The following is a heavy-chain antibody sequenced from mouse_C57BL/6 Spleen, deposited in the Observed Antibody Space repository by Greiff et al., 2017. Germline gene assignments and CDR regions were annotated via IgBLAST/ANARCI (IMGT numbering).Heavy chain of an antibody. V-gene: IGHV1-69*01. Sequence: QVQLQQPGAELVMPGASVKLSCKASGYTFTSYWMHWVKQRPGQGLEWIGEIDPSDSYTNYNQKFKGKSTLTVDKSSSTAYMQLSSLTSEDSAVYYCARKEDYSFAYWGQGTLVTVSA. J-gene: IGHJ3*01. CDR2: IDPSDSYT. D-gene: IGHD2-12*01. CDR3: ARKEDYSFAY. CDR1: GYTFTSYW.